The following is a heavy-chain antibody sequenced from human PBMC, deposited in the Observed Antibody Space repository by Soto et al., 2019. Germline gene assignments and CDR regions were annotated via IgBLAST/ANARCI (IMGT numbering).Heavy chain of an antibody. CDR3: ARDRGYSSYDY. V-gene: IGHV3-7*01. CDR2: IKEDGSEK. CDR1: GFTFSSSW. D-gene: IGHD5-18*01. Sequence: EVQLVESGGGLVQPGGSLRLSCAASGFTFSSSWMNWVRQAPGKGLEWVAGIKEDGSEKYYVDIVKGRFTISRDNVENSLYLQMNSMSGEDSAVYFCARDRGYSSYDYWGLGTLVTVSS. J-gene: IGHJ4*02.